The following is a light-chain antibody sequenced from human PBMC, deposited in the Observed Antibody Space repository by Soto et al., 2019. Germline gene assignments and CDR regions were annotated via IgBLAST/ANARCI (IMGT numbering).Light chain of an antibody. Sequence: HSALTQPPSASVSPGQSVTISCTGTSSDVGVYNYVSWYQQHPGKAPKLMIYEVSKRPSGVPDRFSGSKSGNTASLTVSGLQAEVQADYYCGSYEGSNTFYVFPSGPKVT. V-gene: IGLV2-8*01. J-gene: IGLJ1*01. CDR1: SSDVGVYNY. CDR3: GSYEGSNTFYV. CDR2: EVS.